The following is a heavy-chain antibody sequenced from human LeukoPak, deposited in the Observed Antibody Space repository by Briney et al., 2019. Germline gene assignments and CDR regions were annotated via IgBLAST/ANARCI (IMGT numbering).Heavy chain of an antibody. J-gene: IGHJ6*03. Sequence: PSDTLSLTCAVSGYSISSGYYWGWTRQPPGKGLAWIGSISHSGSTYYNPSLKSRVTVSVETSKNQFSLKLSSVTAADTAVCYCARGLTYYDFWSGHHPGSYYMDVWGKGTTVTVSS. CDR1: GYSISSGYY. V-gene: IGHV4-38-2*01. D-gene: IGHD3-3*01. CDR2: ISHSGST. CDR3: ARGLTYYDFWSGHHPGSYYMDV.